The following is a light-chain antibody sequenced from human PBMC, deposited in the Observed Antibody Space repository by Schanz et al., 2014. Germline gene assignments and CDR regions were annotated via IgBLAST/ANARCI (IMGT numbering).Light chain of an antibody. CDR3: ISYTTSSTWV. Sequence: QSALTQPASVSGSPGQSITISCTRTSSDVGRYNYVSWYQQHPGKAPKLMIYDVNNRPSGISNRFSGSKSGNTASLTISGLQAEDEADYYCISYTTSSTWVFGGGTKLTVL. CDR1: SSDVGRYNY. V-gene: IGLV2-14*03. CDR2: DVN. J-gene: IGLJ3*02.